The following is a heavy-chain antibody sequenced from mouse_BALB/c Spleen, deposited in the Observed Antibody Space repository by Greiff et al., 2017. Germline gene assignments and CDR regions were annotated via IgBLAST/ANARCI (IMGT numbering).Heavy chain of an antibody. J-gene: IGHJ2*01. V-gene: IGHV5-6-5*01. CDR3: ARGNYGRVYFDY. D-gene: IGHD1-1*01. CDR2: ISSGGST. Sequence: EVQVVESGGGLVKPGGSLKLSCAASGFTFSSYAMSWVRQTPEKRLEWVASISSGGSTYYPDSVKGRFTISRDNARNILYLQMSSLRSEDTAMYYCARGNYGRVYFDYWGQGTTLTVSS. CDR1: GFTFSSYA.